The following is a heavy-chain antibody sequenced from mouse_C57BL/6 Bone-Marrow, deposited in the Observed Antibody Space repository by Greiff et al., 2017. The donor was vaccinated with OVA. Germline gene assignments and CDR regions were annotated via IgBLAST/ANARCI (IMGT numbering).Heavy chain of an antibody. J-gene: IGHJ1*03. D-gene: IGHD2-3*01. V-gene: IGHV1-64*01. CDR1: GYTFTSYW. Sequence: QVQLQQPGAELVKPGASVKLSCKASGYTFTSYWMHWVKQRPGQGLEWIGMIHPNSGSTNYNEKFKSKATLTVAKSSSTAYMQLSSLTSEDSTVYYCARYDGYYGWDFDVWGTGTTVTVSS. CDR2: IHPNSGST. CDR3: ARYDGYYGWDFDV.